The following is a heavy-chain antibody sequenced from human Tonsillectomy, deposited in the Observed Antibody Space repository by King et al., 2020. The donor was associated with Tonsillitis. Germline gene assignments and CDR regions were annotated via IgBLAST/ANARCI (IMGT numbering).Heavy chain of an antibody. CDR2: IFSNDEK. V-gene: IGHV2-26*01. Sequence: TLKESGPVLVKPTETLTLTCTVSGFSLSNARMGVSWIRQPPGKALGWLAHIFSNDEKSYSTSLKSRLTISKDTSKSQVVLTMTNMDPVDTATYYCAHFPDYYDSSGYYEVGAFDIWGQGTMVTVSS. J-gene: IGHJ3*02. CDR1: GFSLSNARMG. D-gene: IGHD3-22*01. CDR3: AHFPDYYDSSGYYEVGAFDI.